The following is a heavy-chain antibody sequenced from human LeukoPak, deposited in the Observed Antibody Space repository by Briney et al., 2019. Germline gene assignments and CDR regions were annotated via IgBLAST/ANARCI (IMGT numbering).Heavy chain of an antibody. CDR1: GDGVSSNSAA. V-gene: IGHV6-1*01. CDR2: TYYRSKWYT. D-gene: IGHD6-6*01. Sequence: SQTLSLTCAISGDGVSSNSAAWNWIRQSPSRGLEWLGRTYYRSKWYTDYAVSVKSRITIKPDTSKNQFSLQLNTVTPEDTAVYYCARKSSSSGTWFDPWGQGTLVTVSS. CDR3: ARKSSSSGTWFDP. J-gene: IGHJ5*02.